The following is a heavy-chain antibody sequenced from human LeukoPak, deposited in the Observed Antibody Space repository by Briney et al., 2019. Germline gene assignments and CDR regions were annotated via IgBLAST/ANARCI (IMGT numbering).Heavy chain of an antibody. J-gene: IGHJ4*02. CDR2: IFYSESP. CDR3: ARVGHLAAAGTYDY. V-gene: IGHV4-59*08. D-gene: IGHD6-13*01. CDR1: GGSLSSYY. Sequence: PSETLSLTCTVSGGSLSSYYWNWIRQPPAKGLEWICNIFYSESPTYNPSLKSRVTTSFDTSKTKFSLKLSFATAADTAVYYCARVGHLAAAGTYDYWGQGTLVHVSS.